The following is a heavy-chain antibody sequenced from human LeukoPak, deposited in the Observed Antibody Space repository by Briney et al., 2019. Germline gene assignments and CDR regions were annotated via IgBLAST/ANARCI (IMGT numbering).Heavy chain of an antibody. CDR1: GFTFSTYS. CDR2: ISSSSSYI. J-gene: IGHJ4*02. D-gene: IGHD5-24*01. CDR3: ARVGEKAFHLWPEIDY. V-gene: IGHV3-21*01. Sequence: GGSLRLSCAASGFTFSTYSMNWVRQAPGKGLEWVSSISSSSSYIYYADSVKGRFTISGDNAKKSLYLQMNSLRAEDTAVYYCARVGEKAFHLWPEIDYWGQGTLVTVSS.